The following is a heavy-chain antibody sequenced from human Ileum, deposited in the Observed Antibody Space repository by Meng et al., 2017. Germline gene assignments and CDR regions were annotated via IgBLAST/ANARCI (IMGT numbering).Heavy chain of an antibody. CDR3: TTTYGYGHIY. J-gene: IGHJ4*02. D-gene: IGHD5-18*01. CDR1: GVAVSPEW. Sequence: GESLKISCSPSGVAVSPEWMSWVRQTPGKGLEWVANINPDGSGKYYADSLEGRFTISRDNAKNSLYLQLNSLRVEDTALYYCTTTYGYGHIYWGQGNLVNGAS. CDR2: INPDGSGK. V-gene: IGHV3-7*01.